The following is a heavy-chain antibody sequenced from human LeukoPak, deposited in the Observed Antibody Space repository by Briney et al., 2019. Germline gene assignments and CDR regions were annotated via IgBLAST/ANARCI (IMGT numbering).Heavy chain of an antibody. D-gene: IGHD6-13*01. J-gene: IGHJ4*02. CDR3: SRASPGYSSGWYDFDY. V-gene: IGHV1-2*02. CDR1: GYTFTGYY. Sequence: ASVKVSCKASGYTFTGYYMHWVRQAPGQGLEWMGWINPNSGGTNYAKKFQGRVTMTRDTSISTAYMELSRLRSDDTAVYYCSRASPGYSSGWYDFDYWGQGTLVTVSS. CDR2: INPNSGGT.